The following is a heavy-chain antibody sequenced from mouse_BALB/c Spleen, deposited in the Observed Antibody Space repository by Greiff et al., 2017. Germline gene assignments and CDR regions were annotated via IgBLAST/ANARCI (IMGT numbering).Heavy chain of an antibody. CDR1: GFSLTSYG. Sequence: QVQLQQSGPGLVQPSQSLSITCTVSGFSLTSYGVHWVRQSPGKGLEWLGVIWSGGSTDYNAAFISRLSISKDNSKSQVFFKMNSLQATDTAIYYCARSSRWGNAMDYWGQGTSVTVSS. CDR2: IWSGGST. V-gene: IGHV2-2*02. J-gene: IGHJ4*01. D-gene: IGHD4-1*01. CDR3: ARSSRWGNAMDY.